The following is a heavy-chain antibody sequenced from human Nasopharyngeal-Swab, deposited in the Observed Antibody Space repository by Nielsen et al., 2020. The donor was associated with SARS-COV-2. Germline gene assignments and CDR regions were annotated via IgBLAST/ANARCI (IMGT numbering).Heavy chain of an antibody. Sequence: GESLKISCAASGITVSSTYMSWVRQAPGKGLEWVSVIYSGGSTYYADSVKGRFTISRDNSKNTLYLQMNSLRAEDTAVYYCASRHLGMGIDYWGQGTLVTVSS. CDR1: GITVSSTY. J-gene: IGHJ4*02. CDR3: ASRHLGMGIDY. D-gene: IGHD7-27*01. V-gene: IGHV3-53*01. CDR2: IYSGGST.